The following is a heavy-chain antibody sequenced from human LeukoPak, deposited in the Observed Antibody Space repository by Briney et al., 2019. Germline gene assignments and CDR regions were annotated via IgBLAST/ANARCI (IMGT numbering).Heavy chain of an antibody. Sequence: SETLSLTCTVSGGSISSYYWSWIRQPPGKGLEFLGSISYSGSTTYNPSLKSRVTISLDTSKNQFSLRLTSVTAADTAVYYCARGGGFGERYFDYWGQGTLVTVSS. CDR3: ARGGGFGERYFDY. CDR1: GGSISSYY. D-gene: IGHD3-10*01. V-gene: IGHV4-59*01. J-gene: IGHJ4*02. CDR2: ISYSGST.